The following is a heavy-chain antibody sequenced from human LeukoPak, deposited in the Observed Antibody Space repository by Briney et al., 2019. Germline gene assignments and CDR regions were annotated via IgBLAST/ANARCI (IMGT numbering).Heavy chain of an antibody. Sequence: ASVKVSCKASGYTFTTNGISWVRQAPGQGLEWMGWISAYNGHTNYAQKLQARVTMTTDTSTSTAYMELRSLRSDDTAVYYCARANMVRGVGSFFDRNWFDPWGQGTLVTVSS. CDR1: GYTFTTNG. CDR2: ISAYNGHT. CDR3: ARANMVRGVGSFFDRNWFDP. D-gene: IGHD3-10*01. V-gene: IGHV1-18*01. J-gene: IGHJ5*02.